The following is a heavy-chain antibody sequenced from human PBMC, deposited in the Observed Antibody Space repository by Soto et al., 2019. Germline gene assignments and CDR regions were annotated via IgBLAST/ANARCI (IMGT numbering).Heavy chain of an antibody. Sequence: PXGSLILACVASGFTVSTYSMTWVRQAPGKGLEWVSAISGSGSGTNYADSVKGRFTISRDNSNNILYLQMNSLRAEDTAVYYCAKEKPTTTCFDDSGPGTLVTVSS. CDR1: GFTVSTYS. V-gene: IGHV3-23*01. J-gene: IGHJ4*02. CDR3: AKEKPTTTCFDD. CDR2: ISGSGSGT. D-gene: IGHD1-1*01.